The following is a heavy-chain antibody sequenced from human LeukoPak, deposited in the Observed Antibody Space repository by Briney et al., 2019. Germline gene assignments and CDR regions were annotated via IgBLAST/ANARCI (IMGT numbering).Heavy chain of an antibody. CDR3: ARQRDRYYFDY. J-gene: IGHJ4*02. CDR1: GFTVNSNY. CDR2: FYSGGST. D-gene: IGHD1-14*01. Sequence: GGSLRLSCAASGFTVNSNYMSWVRQAPGKGLEWVSVFYSGGSTYYADSVKGRFTISRDNSKNTLYLQMNSLRAEDTAVYYCARQRDRYYFDYWGQGTLVTASS. V-gene: IGHV3-66*02.